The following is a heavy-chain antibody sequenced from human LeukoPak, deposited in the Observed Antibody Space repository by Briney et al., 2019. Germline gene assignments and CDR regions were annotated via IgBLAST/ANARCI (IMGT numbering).Heavy chain of an antibody. CDR2: IYYSGST. CDR3: ARDAPSDYGDYLYGMDV. V-gene: IGHV4-59*01. D-gene: IGHD4-17*01. J-gene: IGHJ6*02. Sequence: PSETLSLTCTVSGGSISSYYWSWIRQPPGKGLERIGYIYYSGSTNYNPSLKSRVTISVDTSKNQFSLKLSSVTAADTAVYYCARDAPSDYGDYLYGMDVWGQGTTVTVSS. CDR1: GGSISSYY.